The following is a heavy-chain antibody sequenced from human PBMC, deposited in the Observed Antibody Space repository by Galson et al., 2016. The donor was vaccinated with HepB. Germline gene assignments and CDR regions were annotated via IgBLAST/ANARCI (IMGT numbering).Heavy chain of an antibody. CDR1: GLSIGNFGNY. V-gene: IGHV4-61*09. J-gene: IGHJ3*01. CDR3: AREAWQWLVKNSFDL. D-gene: IGHD6-19*01. Sequence: TLSLTCTVSGLSIGNFGNYWSWIRQPAGKGLEWIGDIYVNGTTHYNPSLKSRLAISVDTSQNQISLWLSSVTAAATALYFCAREAWQWLVKNSFDLWGQGTMVTVSS. CDR2: IYVNGTT.